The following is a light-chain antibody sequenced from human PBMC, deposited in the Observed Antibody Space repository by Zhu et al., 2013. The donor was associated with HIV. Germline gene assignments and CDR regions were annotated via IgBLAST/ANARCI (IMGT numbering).Light chain of an antibody. CDR3: QQYNNWLT. J-gene: IGKJ4*01. V-gene: IGKV3-15*01. CDR1: QSISVN. Sequence: EIVLTQSPATVSLSPGERATLSCRASQSISVNLAWYQQKPGQAPRLLIYDAVKRATGIPARFSGSGSGTEFTLTISSLQSEDFAVYYCQQYNNWLTFGGGTKVE. CDR2: DAV.